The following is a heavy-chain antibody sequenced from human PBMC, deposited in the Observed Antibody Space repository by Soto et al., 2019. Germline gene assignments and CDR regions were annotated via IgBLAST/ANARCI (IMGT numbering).Heavy chain of an antibody. D-gene: IGHD3-22*01. CDR3: ARHYYYDSSGYFGPYYYYGMDV. Sequence: GASVKVSCKASGYTFTSYGISWVRQAPGQGLEWMGWISAYNGNTNYAQKLQGRVTMTTDTSTSTAYMELRSLRSDDTAVYYCARHYYYDSSGYFGPYYYYGMDVWGQGTTVTVSS. CDR2: ISAYNGNT. CDR1: GYTFTSYG. V-gene: IGHV1-18*01. J-gene: IGHJ6*02.